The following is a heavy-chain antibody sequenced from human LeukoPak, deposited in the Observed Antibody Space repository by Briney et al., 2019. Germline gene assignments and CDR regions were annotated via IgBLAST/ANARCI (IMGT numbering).Heavy chain of an antibody. CDR3: AKDQFARWLQSPFDY. CDR1: GFTVSSRY. J-gene: IGHJ4*02. V-gene: IGHV3-53*01. CDR2: IYSGGNT. D-gene: IGHD5-24*01. Sequence: PGGSLRLSCAASGFTVSSRYMSWVRQAPGEGLEWVSVIYSGGNTYYADSVKGRFTISRDNSKNTLYLQMNSLRAEDTAVYYCAKDQFARWLQSPFDYWGQGTLVTVSS.